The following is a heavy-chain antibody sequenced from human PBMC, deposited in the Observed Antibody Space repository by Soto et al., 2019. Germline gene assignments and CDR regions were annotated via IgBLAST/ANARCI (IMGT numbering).Heavy chain of an antibody. J-gene: IGHJ4*02. Sequence: QLQLQESGSGLVKPSQTLSLTCAVSGGSISSGGYSWSWIRQPPGKGLEWIGYIYHSGSTYYNPSLQSRVTISVDRSKNQFSLKLSSVTAADTAVYYCASLVVVTAILDYWGQGTLVTVSS. V-gene: IGHV4-30-2*01. CDR1: GGSISSGGYS. CDR2: IYHSGST. CDR3: ASLVVVTAILDY. D-gene: IGHD2-21*02.